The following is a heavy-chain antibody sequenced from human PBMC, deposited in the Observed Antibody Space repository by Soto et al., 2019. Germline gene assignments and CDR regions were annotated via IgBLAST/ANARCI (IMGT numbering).Heavy chain of an antibody. Sequence: GGSLRLSCAASGFSFYTYAMTWVRQAPGKGLEWVSSISASGTQTYYADSVKGRFTISRDNSRNTVYLQMNSLRVEDTAVYYCAKCGGSGYFAYHYIDVWGKGTTVTVSS. D-gene: IGHD3-3*01. V-gene: IGHV3-23*01. CDR2: ISASGTQT. CDR3: AKCGGSGYFAYHYIDV. CDR1: GFSFYTYA. J-gene: IGHJ6*03.